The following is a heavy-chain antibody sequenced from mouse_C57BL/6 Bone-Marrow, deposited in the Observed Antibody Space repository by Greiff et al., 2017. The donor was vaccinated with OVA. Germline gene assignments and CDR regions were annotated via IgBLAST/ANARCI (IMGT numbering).Heavy chain of an antibody. V-gene: IGHV1-64*01. CDR3: TRCYYGGFAY. D-gene: IGHD1-1*01. J-gene: IGHJ3*01. CDR2: IHPNSGST. Sequence: VQLQQPGAELVKPGASVKLSCKASGYTFTSYWMHWVKQRPGQGLEWIGMIHPNSGSTNYNEKFKSKATLTVDKSSSTAYMELRSLTSEDSAVYYCTRCYYGGFAYWGQGTLVTVSA. CDR1: GYTFTSYW.